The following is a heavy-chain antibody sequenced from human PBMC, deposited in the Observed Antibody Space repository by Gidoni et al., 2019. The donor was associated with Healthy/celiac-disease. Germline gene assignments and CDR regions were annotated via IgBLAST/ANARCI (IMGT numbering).Heavy chain of an antibody. CDR3: ARSWQGNWFDP. V-gene: IGHV4-59*01. J-gene: IGHJ5*02. D-gene: IGHD6-13*01. CDR2: IYYSGST. CDR1: GGSISSYY. Sequence: VQLQESGPGLVKPSETLSLTCTVSGGSISSYYWSWIRQPPGKGLEWIGYIYYSGSTNYNPSLKSRVTISVDTSKNQFSLKLSSVTAADTAVYYCARSWQGNWFDPWGQGTLVTVSS.